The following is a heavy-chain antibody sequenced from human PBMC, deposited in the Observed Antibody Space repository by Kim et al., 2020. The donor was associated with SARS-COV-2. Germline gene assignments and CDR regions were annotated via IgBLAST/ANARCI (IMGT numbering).Heavy chain of an antibody. CDR3: ARRMGSTPGFFDY. Sequence: SETLSLTCTVSGGSISSSSYYWGWIRQPPGKGLEWIGSIYYSGSTYYNPSLKSRVTISVDTSKNQFSLKLSSVTAADTAVYYCARRMGSTPGFFDYWGQG. J-gene: IGHJ4*02. V-gene: IGHV4-39*01. CDR2: IYYSGST. D-gene: IGHD2-15*01. CDR1: GGSISSSSYY.